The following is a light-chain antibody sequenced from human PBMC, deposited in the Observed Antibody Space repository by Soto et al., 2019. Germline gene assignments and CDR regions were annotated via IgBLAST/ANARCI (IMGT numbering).Light chain of an antibody. CDR2: KAS. Sequence: DIQMTQSPSTLSASVGDRVTITCRASQSISSWLAWYQQKPGKAPKLLIYKASSLESVVPSRFSGSGSGTVFTLTISSREPDDFATYYRQLYKRYQYTLGQWTKVEIK. CDR1: QSISSW. V-gene: IGKV1-5*03. CDR3: QLYKRYQYT. J-gene: IGKJ2*01.